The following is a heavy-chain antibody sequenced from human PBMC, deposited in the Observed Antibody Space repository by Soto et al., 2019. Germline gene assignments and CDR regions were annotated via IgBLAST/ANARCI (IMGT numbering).Heavy chain of an antibody. Sequence: SETLSLTCTVSGGSIGSGDYYWSWIRQPPGKGLEWIGYIYYSGNTYFNPSLRSRVTISVDASKGQFSLKLSSVTAADTAVYYCASAPQLLSKYYFDYWGQGTLGTVSS. CDR2: IYYSGNT. D-gene: IGHD3-10*01. CDR3: ASAPQLLSKYYFDY. V-gene: IGHV4-30-4*01. CDR1: GGSIGSGDYY. J-gene: IGHJ4*02.